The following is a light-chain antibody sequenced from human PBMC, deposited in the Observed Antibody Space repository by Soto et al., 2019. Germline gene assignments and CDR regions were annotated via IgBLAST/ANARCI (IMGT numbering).Light chain of an antibody. CDR1: QSISSY. V-gene: IGKV1-39*01. J-gene: IGKJ2*01. Sequence: DIQMPQSPSSLSASVGDRVTITCRASQSISSYLNWYQQKPGKAPKLLIYAASSLQSGVPSRFSGSGSATDFTLTIISMPPEDFATYDCQQCYSTPFGQGTKLEIK. CDR2: AAS. CDR3: QQCYSTP.